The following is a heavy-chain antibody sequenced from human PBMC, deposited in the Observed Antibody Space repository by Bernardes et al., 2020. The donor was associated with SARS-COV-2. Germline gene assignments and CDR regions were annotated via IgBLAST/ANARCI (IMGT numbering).Heavy chain of an antibody. CDR3: ATGFVFPLAGSSWYPRYFQH. Sequence: ASVKVSCKASGYTFTSYGISWVRQAPGQGLEWMGWISAYNGNTNYAQKLQGRVTMTTDTSTSTAYMELSSLRSEDTAVYYCATGFVFPLAGSSWYPRYFQHWGQGTLVTVSS. CDR1: GYTFTSYG. CDR2: ISAYNGNT. J-gene: IGHJ1*01. V-gene: IGHV1-18*01. D-gene: IGHD6-13*01.